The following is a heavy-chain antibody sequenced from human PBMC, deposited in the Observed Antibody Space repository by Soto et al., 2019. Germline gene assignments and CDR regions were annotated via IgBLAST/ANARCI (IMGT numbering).Heavy chain of an antibody. CDR2: IYYSGST. J-gene: IGHJ5*02. D-gene: IGHD2-2*01. CDR3: ARVRQGCSSTSCYFDP. CDR1: GGSISSGGYY. V-gene: IGHV4-31*03. Sequence: SETLSLTCTVSGGSISSGGYYWSWIRQHPGKGLEWIGYIYYSGSTYYNPSLKSRVTISVDTSKNQFSLKLNSVTAADTAVYYCARVRQGCSSTSCYFDPWGQGTLVTVSS.